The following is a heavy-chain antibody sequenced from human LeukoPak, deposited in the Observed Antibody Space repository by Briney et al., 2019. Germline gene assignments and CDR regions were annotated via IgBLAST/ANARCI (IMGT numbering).Heavy chain of an antibody. CDR1: GGSFSGYY. V-gene: IGHV4-34*01. CDR2: INHSGST. J-gene: IGHJ5*02. CDR3: ARAYYDILTGYYEVGSHWFDP. Sequence: PSETLSLTCAVYGGSFSGYYWSWIRQPPGKGLEWIGEINHSGSTNYNPSLKSRVTVSVDTSKNQFSLKLSSVTAADTAVYYCARAYYDILTGYYEVGSHWFDPWGQGTLVTVSS. D-gene: IGHD3-9*01.